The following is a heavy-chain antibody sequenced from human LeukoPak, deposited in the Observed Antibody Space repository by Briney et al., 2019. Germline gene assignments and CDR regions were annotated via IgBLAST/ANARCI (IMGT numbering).Heavy chain of an antibody. Sequence: SETLSLTCDLYGGSFSGYYWSWIRQPPGKGQEWIGEINHSGSTNYNPSLKSRVTISVDTSKNQFSLKLSSVTAADTAVYYCARGEYCGGDCYWVFDYWGQGTLVTVSS. CDR3: ARGEYCGGDCYWVFDY. CDR2: INHSGST. V-gene: IGHV4-34*01. CDR1: GGSFSGYY. D-gene: IGHD2-21*02. J-gene: IGHJ4*02.